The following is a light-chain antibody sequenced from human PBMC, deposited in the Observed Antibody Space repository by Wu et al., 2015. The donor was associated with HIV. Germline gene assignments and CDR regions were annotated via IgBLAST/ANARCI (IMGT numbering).Light chain of an antibody. CDR3: QQYNSYPYT. CDR1: QSISSW. CDR2: KAS. J-gene: IGKJ2*01. Sequence: DIQMTQSPSTLSASVGDRVTITCRASQSISSWLAWYQQKPGKAPKLLIYKASSLESGVPSRFSGSGSGTEFTLTISSLQPDDSATYYCQQYNSYPYTFGQGTKLEIK. V-gene: IGKV1-5*03.